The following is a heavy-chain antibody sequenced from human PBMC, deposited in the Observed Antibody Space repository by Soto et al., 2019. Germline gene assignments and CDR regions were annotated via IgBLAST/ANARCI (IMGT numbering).Heavy chain of an antibody. J-gene: IGHJ5*02. V-gene: IGHV4-59*12. CDR2: INYSGGT. CDR1: GGSISSYY. Sequence: SETLSLTCTVSGGSISSYYWSWIRQPPGKGLEWIGEINYSGGTNYNPSLKSRVTISVDTSKNQFSLKLSSATAADTAVYYCACTPGHYDFWSGYYGRQNWFDPWGQGTPVTVSS. CDR3: ACTPGHYDFWSGYYGRQNWFDP. D-gene: IGHD3-3*01.